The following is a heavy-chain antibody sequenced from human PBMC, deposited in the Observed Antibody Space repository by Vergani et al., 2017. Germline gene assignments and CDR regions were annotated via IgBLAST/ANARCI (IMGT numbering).Heavy chain of an antibody. Sequence: EVQLVESGGGLVQPGGSLRLSCSASGFTFSSYAMHWVRQAPGKGLEYVSAISSNGGSTYYADSVKGRFTISRDNSKNTLYLQMSSLRAEDTAVYYCVVSGYYSADYFDYWGQGTLVTVSS. CDR1: GFTFSSYA. V-gene: IGHV3-64D*06. D-gene: IGHD3-22*01. CDR2: ISSNGGST. J-gene: IGHJ4*02. CDR3: VVSGYYSADYFDY.